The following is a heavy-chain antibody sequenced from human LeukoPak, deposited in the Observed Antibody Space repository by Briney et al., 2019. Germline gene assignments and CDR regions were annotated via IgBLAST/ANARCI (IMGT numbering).Heavy chain of an antibody. D-gene: IGHD6-19*01. CDR2: ISAYNGNT. CDR3: AREGDLAVTRGAFDI. Sequence: ASVKVSCKASGYTFTSYGISWVRQAPGQGLEWMGWISAYNGNTNYAQKLQGRVTMTTDTSTSTAYMELRSLRSDDTAVYYCAREGDLAVTRGAFDIWGQGTMVTVSS. J-gene: IGHJ3*02. CDR1: GYTFTSYG. V-gene: IGHV1-18*01.